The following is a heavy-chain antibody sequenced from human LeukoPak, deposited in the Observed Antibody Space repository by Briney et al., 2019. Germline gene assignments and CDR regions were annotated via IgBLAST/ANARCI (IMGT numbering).Heavy chain of an antibody. Sequence: ASVKVSCKASGYTFTSYYMHWVRQAPGRGLEWMGIINPSGGSTSYAQKFQGRVTMTRDTSTSTVYMELSSLRSEDTAVYYCARDKVEQLSHAPNWFDPWGQGTLVTVSS. CDR3: ARDKVEQLSHAPNWFDP. CDR2: INPSGGST. CDR1: GYTFTSYY. V-gene: IGHV1-46*01. D-gene: IGHD6-6*01. J-gene: IGHJ5*02.